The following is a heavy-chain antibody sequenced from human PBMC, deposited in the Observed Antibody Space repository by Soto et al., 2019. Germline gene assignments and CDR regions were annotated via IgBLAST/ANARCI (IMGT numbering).Heavy chain of an antibody. J-gene: IGHJ4*02. CDR1: GYTFTSYG. CDR2: ISAYNGNT. D-gene: IGHD3-22*01. V-gene: IGHV1-18*01. Sequence: QVPLVQSGAEVKKPGASVKVSCKASGYTFTSYGISWVRQAPGQGLEWMGWISAYNGNTNYAQKLQGRVTMTTDTSTSTAYMELRSLRSDDTAVYYCARGPDYYDSSGYTPGIDYWGQGTLVTVSS. CDR3: ARGPDYYDSSGYTPGIDY.